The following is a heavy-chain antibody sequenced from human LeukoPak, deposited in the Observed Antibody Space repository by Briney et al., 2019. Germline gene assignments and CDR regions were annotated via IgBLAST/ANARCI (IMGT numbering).Heavy chain of an antibody. CDR3: AKDGLRFLEWLLYFDY. CDR2: ISGSGGST. CDR1: GFTFSSYA. Sequence: GGSLRLSCAASGFTFSSYAMSWVRQAPGKGLEWVSAISGSGGSTYYADSVKGRFTISRDNSKNTLYLQMNSLRAEGTAVYYCAKDGLRFLEWLLYFDYWGQGTLVTVSS. V-gene: IGHV3-23*01. J-gene: IGHJ4*02. D-gene: IGHD3-3*01.